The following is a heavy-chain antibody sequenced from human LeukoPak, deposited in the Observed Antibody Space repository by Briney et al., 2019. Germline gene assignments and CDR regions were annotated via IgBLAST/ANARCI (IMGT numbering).Heavy chain of an antibody. CDR2: ISTTGGST. D-gene: IGHD3-3*01. CDR1: GFTFSSNA. CDR3: AKDSITIFGVVIGPNDY. J-gene: IGHJ4*02. V-gene: IGHV3-23*01. Sequence: GGSLRLSCAASGFTFSSNAMSWVRQAPGKGLEWVSVISTTGGSTYYADSVKGRFTISRDNSKNTLYLQMNSLTAEDTAVYYCAKDSITIFGVVIGPNDYWGQGTLVTVSS.